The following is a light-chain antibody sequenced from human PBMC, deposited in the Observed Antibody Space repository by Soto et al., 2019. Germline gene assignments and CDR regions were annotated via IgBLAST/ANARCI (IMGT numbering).Light chain of an antibody. CDR3: QQYGSSPVT. CDR2: GAS. V-gene: IGKV3-20*01. J-gene: IGKJ1*01. CDR1: QSVSSSY. Sequence: EIVLTQSPGTLSLSLGERATLSCRASQSVSSSYLAWYQQKPGQAPRLLIYGASSRATGIPDRFSGSGSGTDFTLTISRLEPEDFAVYYCQQYGSSPVTFGQGTKVDIK.